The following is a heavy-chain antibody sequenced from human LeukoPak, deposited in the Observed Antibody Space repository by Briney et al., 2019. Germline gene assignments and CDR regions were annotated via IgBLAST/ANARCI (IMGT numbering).Heavy chain of an antibody. CDR1: GGSISSYY. CDR3: ARTGRYGDYVLDY. V-gene: IGHV4-59*12. Sequence: SETLSLTCTVSGGSISSYYWSWIRQPPGKGLEWIGYIYYSGSTNYNPSLKSRVTISVDTSKNQFSLKLSSVTAADTAVYYCARTGRYGDYVLDYWGQGTLVTVSS. CDR2: IYYSGST. J-gene: IGHJ4*02. D-gene: IGHD4-17*01.